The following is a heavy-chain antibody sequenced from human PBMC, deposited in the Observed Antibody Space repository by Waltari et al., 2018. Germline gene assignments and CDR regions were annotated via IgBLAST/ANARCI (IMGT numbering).Heavy chain of an antibody. V-gene: IGHV4-34*01. CDR3: ARGKMTMVRGVTDAFDI. CDR2: INHSGST. CDR1: GGSFSGYY. D-gene: IGHD3-10*01. Sequence: QVQLQQWGAGLLKPSETLSLTCAVYGGSFSGYYWSWIRQPPGKGLEWIGEINHSGSTNYNPSLKNRVTISVDTSKNQFSLKLSSVTAADTAVYYCARGKMTMVRGVTDAFDIWGQGTMVTVSS. J-gene: IGHJ3*02.